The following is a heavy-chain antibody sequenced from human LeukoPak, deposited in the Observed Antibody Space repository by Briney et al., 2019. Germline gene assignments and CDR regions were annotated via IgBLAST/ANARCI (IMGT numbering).Heavy chain of an antibody. CDR2: LSSNGGST. CDR3: ARGYYDVLTGSIDS. V-gene: IGHV3-64*01. D-gene: IGHD3-9*01. CDR1: GFTLSNYA. Sequence: TGGSLRLSCVASGFTLSNYAMHWVRQAPGKGLGYVSALSSNGGSTYYAHSVKGRFILSRDNSKNTLYLQMGSLRPEDTAVYYCARGYYDVLTGSIDSWGQGTLVTVSS. J-gene: IGHJ5*01.